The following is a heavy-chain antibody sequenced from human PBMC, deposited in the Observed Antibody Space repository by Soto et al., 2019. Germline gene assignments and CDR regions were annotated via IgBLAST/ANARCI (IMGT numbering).Heavy chain of an antibody. CDR1: GGSFSGYY. CDR2: INHSGST. J-gene: IGHJ5*02. Sequence: PSETLSLTCAVYGGSFSGYYWSWIRQPPGKGLEWIGEINHSGSTNYNPSLKSRVTISVDTSKNQFSLKLSSVTAADTAVYYCARVVYSSSSGPANWLDPWGQGTLVTVSS. V-gene: IGHV4-34*01. CDR3: ARVVYSSSSGPANWLDP. D-gene: IGHD6-6*01.